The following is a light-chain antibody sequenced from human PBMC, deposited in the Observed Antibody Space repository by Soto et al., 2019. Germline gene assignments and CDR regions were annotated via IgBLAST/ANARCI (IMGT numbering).Light chain of an antibody. CDR2: GAS. CDR1: QSVSSY. J-gene: IGKJ1*01. CDR3: QQFGSSPPT. Sequence: EIVLPHSHGTLSLSPLESPTLXCLASQSVSSYLAWYQQKPGQPPRLLMYGASSRAAGIPDRFSGRGSGTDFTLTISRLEPEDFAVYYCQQFGSSPPTFGQGTKVDIK. V-gene: IGKV3-20*01.